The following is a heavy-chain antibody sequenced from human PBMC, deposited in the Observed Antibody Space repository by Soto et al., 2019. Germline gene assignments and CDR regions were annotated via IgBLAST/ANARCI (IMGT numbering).Heavy chain of an antibody. J-gene: IGHJ4*02. V-gene: IGHV4-61*08. D-gene: IGHD2-2*01. Sequence: SETLSLTCTVSGGPISSDDYCWSWIRQHPGKGLEWIGYIYYSGCTNYNPSLKSRVTISVDTSKNQFSLKLTSVTAADTAVYYCARVRSTSCYACIDYWGQGTLVTVSS. CDR3: ARVRSTSCYACIDY. CDR1: GGPISSDDYC. CDR2: IYYSGCT.